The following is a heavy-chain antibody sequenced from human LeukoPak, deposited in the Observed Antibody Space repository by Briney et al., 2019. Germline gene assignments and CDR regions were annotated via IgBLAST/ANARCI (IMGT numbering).Heavy chain of an antibody. CDR2: IYSAGST. J-gene: IGHJ4*02. Sequence: GGSLRLSCAASGFTVSSKDMSWVRQAPGRGLEWVSVIYSAGSTYYADSVKGRFTISRHNSKNTLYLQMNSLRPEDTAVYYCARDLPLDCWGQGTLVAVSS. CDR3: ARDLPLDC. CDR1: GFTVSSKD. V-gene: IGHV3-53*04.